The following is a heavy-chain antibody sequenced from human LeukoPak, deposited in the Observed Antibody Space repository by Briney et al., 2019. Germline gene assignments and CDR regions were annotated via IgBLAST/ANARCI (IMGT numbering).Heavy chain of an antibody. CDR3: AAPGGYSSSWYSFFLFDH. Sequence: GGSLRLSCATSGFTFSSYALSWVRQAPGKGLEWLSTISGSGGDTYYADSVKGRFTTSRDNSKNTLFLQMNSLRAEDTAVYYCAAPGGYSSSWYSFFLFDHWGQGTLVTVSS. D-gene: IGHD6-13*01. CDR1: GFTFSSYA. V-gene: IGHV3-23*01. CDR2: ISGSGGDT. J-gene: IGHJ4*02.